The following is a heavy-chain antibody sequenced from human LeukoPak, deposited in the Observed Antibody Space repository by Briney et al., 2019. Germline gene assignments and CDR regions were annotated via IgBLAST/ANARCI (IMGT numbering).Heavy chain of an antibody. V-gene: IGHV3-30*02. D-gene: IGHD3-3*01. J-gene: IGHJ4*02. CDR2: IRYDGSNK. Sequence: GGSLRLSCAASGFTFSSYGMHWVRQAPGKGLEWVAFIRYDGSNKYYADSVKGRFTISRDNSKNTLYLQMNSLRAEDTAVYYCAKDRNYDFWSGLVDYWGQGTLVTVSS. CDR3: AKDRNYDFWSGLVDY. CDR1: GFTFSSYG.